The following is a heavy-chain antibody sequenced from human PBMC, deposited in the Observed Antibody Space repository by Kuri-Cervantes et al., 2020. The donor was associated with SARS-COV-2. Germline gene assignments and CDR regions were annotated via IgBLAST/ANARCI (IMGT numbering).Heavy chain of an antibody. CDR2: ISYDGTNE. D-gene: IGHD3-10*01. V-gene: IGHV3-30*03. CDR3: ARGGEDAVQETRNWFEP. J-gene: IGHJ5*02. CDR1: GFTFTSYA. Sequence: LSLTCEVSGFTFTSYAMHWVRQAPGKGLEWVALISYDGTNEYYAVSVKGRFAISRDNGQKSLFLQMNSLRADDTAVYYCARGGEDAVQETRNWFEPWGQGTQVTVSS.